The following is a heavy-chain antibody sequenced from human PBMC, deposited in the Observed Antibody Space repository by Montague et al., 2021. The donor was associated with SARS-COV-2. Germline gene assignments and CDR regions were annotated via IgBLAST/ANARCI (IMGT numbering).Heavy chain of an antibody. CDR3: AGISKYSYGIYYYGMDV. Sequence: SETLSLTCTVSGGSISSYYWSWIRQPPGKGLEWIGYIYYSGSTXXXPXXXXRVTISVDTSKNQFSLKLSSVTAADTAVYYCAGISKYSYGIYYYGMDVWGQGTTVTVSS. CDR1: GGSISSYY. J-gene: IGHJ6*02. V-gene: IGHV4-59*01. CDR2: IYYSGST. D-gene: IGHD5-18*01.